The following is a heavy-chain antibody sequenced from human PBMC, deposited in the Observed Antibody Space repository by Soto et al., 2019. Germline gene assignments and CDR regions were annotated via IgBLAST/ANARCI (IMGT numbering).Heavy chain of an antibody. D-gene: IGHD6-6*01. J-gene: IGHJ6*02. V-gene: IGHV1-69*12. CDR3: ARSYSSSSPRYYYYGMDV. Sequence: QVQLVQSGAEVKKPGSSVKVSCKASGGTFSSYAISWVRQAPGQGLEWMGGIIPIFGTANYAQKFQGRVTITADDSTSTAYMELSSLRSEDTAVYYCARSYSSSSPRYYYYGMDVWGQGTTFTVSS. CDR1: GGTFSSYA. CDR2: IIPIFGTA.